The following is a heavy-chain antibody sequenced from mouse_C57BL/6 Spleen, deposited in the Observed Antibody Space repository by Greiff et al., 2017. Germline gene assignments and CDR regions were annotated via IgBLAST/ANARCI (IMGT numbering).Heavy chain of an antibody. CDR3: ARTHYCGSLMDY. Sequence: EVQLLQSEGGLVQPGSSMKLSCTASGYTFTDYYMAWVRQVPEKGLEWVGNINSDGSSTYYLDTLKGRSTFSRDNSKNIPYLQLSSLKSEDTAAYYCARTHYCGSLMDYWGQGTSVTVSS. D-gene: IGHD1-1*01. J-gene: IGHJ4*01. CDR1: GYTFTDYY. CDR2: INSDGSST. V-gene: IGHV5-16*01.